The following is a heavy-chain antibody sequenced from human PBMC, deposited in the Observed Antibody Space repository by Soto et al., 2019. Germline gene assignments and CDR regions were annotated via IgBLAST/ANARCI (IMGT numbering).Heavy chain of an antibody. V-gene: IGHV1-69*12. Sequence: QVQLVQSGAEVKKPGSSVKVSCKASGGTFSSYAISWVRQAPGQGLEWMGGIIPIFGTANYAQKFQGRVTITADEATSTAYRERSSLRSEDTAVYYCARVPGGNCWYYYGMDVWGQGTTVTVSS. CDR2: IIPIFGTA. D-gene: IGHD2-15*01. J-gene: IGHJ6*02. CDR1: GGTFSSYA. CDR3: ARVPGGNCWYYYGMDV.